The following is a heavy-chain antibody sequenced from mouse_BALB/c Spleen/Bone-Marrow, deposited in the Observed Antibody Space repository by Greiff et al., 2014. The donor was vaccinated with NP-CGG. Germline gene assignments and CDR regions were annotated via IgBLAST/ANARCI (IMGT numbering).Heavy chain of an antibody. J-gene: IGHJ4*01. CDR3: TNGYDYYAMDY. CDR1: GYSFTSYW. CDR2: IYPGNSDT. V-gene: IGHV1-5*01. D-gene: IGHD2-2*01. Sequence: VQLKQSGTVLARPGASVKMSCKASGYSFTSYWMHWVKQRPGQGLEWIGAIYPGNSDTSYNQKFKGKAKPTAVTSASTAYMELSSLTNEDSAVYYCTNGYDYYAMDYWGQGTSVTVSP.